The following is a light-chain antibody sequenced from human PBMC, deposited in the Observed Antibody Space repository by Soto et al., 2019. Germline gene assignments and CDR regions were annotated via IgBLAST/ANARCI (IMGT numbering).Light chain of an antibody. CDR3: CSYAGSSTWV. CDR1: SSDVGSYNL. Sequence: QSVLTQPASVSGSPGQSMTISCTGTSSDVGSYNLVSWYQQHPGKAPKLMIYEGSKRPSGVSNRFSGSKSGNTASLTISGLQAEDEADYYCCSYAGSSTWVFGGGTKVTVL. J-gene: IGLJ3*02. CDR2: EGS. V-gene: IGLV2-23*01.